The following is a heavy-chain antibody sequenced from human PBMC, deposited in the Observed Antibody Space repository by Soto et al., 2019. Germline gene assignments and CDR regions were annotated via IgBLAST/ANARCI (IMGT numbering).Heavy chain of an antibody. J-gene: IGHJ4*02. Sequence: EVQLVESGGGLVQPGGSLRLSCAASGFTFSGYSMFWVRQAPGKGLEYVSAINTNGVNTFYAKSVKGRFTISRDNSKNTMYLQMGSLRAEDMAVYYCARGRVEDSSGWATYVDDWGQGTLVTVSS. D-gene: IGHD6-19*01. V-gene: IGHV3-64*01. CDR1: GFTFSGYS. CDR3: ARGRVEDSSGWATYVDD. CDR2: INTNGVNT.